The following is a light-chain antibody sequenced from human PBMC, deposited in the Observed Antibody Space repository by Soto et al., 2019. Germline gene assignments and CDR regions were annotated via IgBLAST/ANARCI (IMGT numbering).Light chain of an antibody. Sequence: EIVLTQSPGTLSLSPGERATLSCRASQSVSSYLAWYQQKPGQAPRLLIYGASSRATGIPDRFSGSGSGTDFTLTISRLGPEDFAVYYCQQYGNSPITFGQGTRLEIK. CDR2: GAS. V-gene: IGKV3-20*01. CDR1: QSVSSY. CDR3: QQYGNSPIT. J-gene: IGKJ5*01.